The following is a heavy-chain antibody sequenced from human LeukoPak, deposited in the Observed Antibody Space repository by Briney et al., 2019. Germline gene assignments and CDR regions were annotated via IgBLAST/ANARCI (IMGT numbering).Heavy chain of an antibody. V-gene: IGHV1-8*01. D-gene: IGHD6-13*01. CDR1: GYTFTSYD. CDR3: ARGGGIAAAGTDAFDI. J-gene: IGHJ3*02. Sequence: ASVKVSCKASGYTFTSYDINWVRQATGQGLEWMGRMNPNSGNTGYAQKFQGRVTMTRNTSISTAYMELSSLRSEDTAVYYCARGGGIAAAGTDAFDIWGQGTMVTVSS. CDR2: MNPNSGNT.